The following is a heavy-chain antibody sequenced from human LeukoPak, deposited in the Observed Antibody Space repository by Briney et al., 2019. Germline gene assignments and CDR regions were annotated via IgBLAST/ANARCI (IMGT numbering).Heavy chain of an antibody. Sequence: GRSLTLSCAPSGFTVSIYSMNWVRQAPGNWLEWVSSISSSISYIYYADSMKGRFTISRDKAKKSLYMQMNSMRAEDTAVYYCASRTGYYPLWGQGTLVTVSS. V-gene: IGHV3-21*01. CDR2: ISSSISYI. J-gene: IGHJ4*02. D-gene: IGHD3/OR15-3a*01. CDR3: ASRTGYYPL. CDR1: GFTVSIYS.